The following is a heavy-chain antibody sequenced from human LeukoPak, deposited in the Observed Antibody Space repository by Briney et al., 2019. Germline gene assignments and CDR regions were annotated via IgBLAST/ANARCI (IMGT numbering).Heavy chain of an antibody. D-gene: IGHD6-13*01. CDR1: GGTFSSYA. J-gene: IGHJ4*02. V-gene: IGHV1-69*04. CDR3: ARYSSSSPAFDY. CDR2: IIPILGIA. Sequence: SVKVSCKASGGTFSSYAISWVRQAPGQGLEWMGRIIPILGIANYAQKSQGRVTITADKSTSTAYMELSSLRSEDTAVYYCARYSSSSPAFDYWGQGTLVTVSS.